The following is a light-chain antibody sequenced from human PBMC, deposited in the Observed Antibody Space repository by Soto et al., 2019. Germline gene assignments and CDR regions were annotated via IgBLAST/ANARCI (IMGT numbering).Light chain of an antibody. Sequence: QSVLTQPPSASGTPGQRVTISCSGSNSNIGGNYVYWYQQLPGTAPKLLIYRNNQRPSGVPDRFSGSKSGTSASLAISGLRSEDEADYYCAAWDDSLSGRVFGGGTQLTVL. CDR2: RNN. CDR1: NSNIGGNY. J-gene: IGLJ3*02. CDR3: AAWDDSLSGRV. V-gene: IGLV1-47*01.